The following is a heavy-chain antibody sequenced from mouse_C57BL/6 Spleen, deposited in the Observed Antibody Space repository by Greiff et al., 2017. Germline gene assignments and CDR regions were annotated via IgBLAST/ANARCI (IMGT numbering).Heavy chain of an antibody. CDR2: ISSGGGYI. CDR1: GFTFSSYA. J-gene: IGHJ4*01. V-gene: IGHV5-9-1*02. D-gene: IGHD2-3*01. CDR3: TRDDDGYFYAMDY. Sequence: EVKLQESGEGLVKPGGSLKLSCAASGFTFSSYAMSWVRQTPEKRLEWVAYISSGGGYIYYADTVKGRFTISRDNARNTLYLQMSSLKSEDTAMYYCTRDDDGYFYAMDYWGQGTSVTVSS.